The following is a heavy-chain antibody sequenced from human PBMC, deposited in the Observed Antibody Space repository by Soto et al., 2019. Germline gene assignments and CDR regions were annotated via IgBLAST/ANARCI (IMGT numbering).Heavy chain of an antibody. V-gene: IGHV3-30*18. J-gene: IGHJ4*02. Sequence: GGSLRLSCAASGFTFSSYGMHWVRQAPGKGLEWVAVISYDGSNKYYADSVKGRFTISRDNSKNTLYLQMNSLRAEDTAVYYCAKGDFWSGYSLFGYFDYWGQGTLVTVSS. CDR2: ISYDGSNK. CDR1: GFTFSSYG. CDR3: AKGDFWSGYSLFGYFDY. D-gene: IGHD3-3*01.